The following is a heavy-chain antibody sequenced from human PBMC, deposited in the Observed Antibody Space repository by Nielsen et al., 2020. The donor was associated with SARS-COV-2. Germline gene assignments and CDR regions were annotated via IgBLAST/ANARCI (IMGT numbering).Heavy chain of an antibody. V-gene: IGHV3-13*01. J-gene: IGHJ6*02. CDR1: QFTVSSND. Sequence: GESLKISCAGSQFTVSSNDMHWVRQATGKGLEWVSAVGTAGDTYYLASVKGRFTISRDIASNSLYLQMNSVRAGDTAVYYCVEGNYYYGMDVWGQGTTVTVSS. CDR2: VGTAGDT. CDR3: VEGNYYYGMDV. D-gene: IGHD3-10*01.